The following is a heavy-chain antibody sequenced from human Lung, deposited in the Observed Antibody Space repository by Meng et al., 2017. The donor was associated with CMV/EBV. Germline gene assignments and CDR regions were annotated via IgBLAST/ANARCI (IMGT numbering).Heavy chain of an antibody. J-gene: IGHJ6*04. V-gene: IGHV1-69*05. CDR3: ARDRTGDWSSTSCYNYYYYYGIDV. CDR1: GGTFSNCA. CDR2: IIPIFGIA. Sequence: ISXXASGGTFSNCAFSWVRQAPGQGLEWMGGIIPIFGIANYAQKFQGRVTIATDESTSTAYMELISLRPEDKAVYYCARDRTGDWSSTSCYNYYYYYGIDVWGEGXTVTVSS. D-gene: IGHD2-2*02.